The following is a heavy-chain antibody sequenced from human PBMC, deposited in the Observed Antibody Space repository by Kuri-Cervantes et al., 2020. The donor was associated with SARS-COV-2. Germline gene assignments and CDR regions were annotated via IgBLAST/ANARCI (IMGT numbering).Heavy chain of an antibody. V-gene: IGHV3-30-3*01. CDR2: ISYDGSNK. D-gene: IGHD2-2*01. Sequence: SLKISCATSGFTFSSYAMHWVRQAPGKGLEWVAVISYDGSNKYYADSVKGRFTISRDNSKNTLYLQMNSLRAEDTAVYYCARSIVVVPAPFDYWGQGTLVTVSS. J-gene: IGHJ4*02. CDR1: GFTFSSYA. CDR3: ARSIVVVPAPFDY.